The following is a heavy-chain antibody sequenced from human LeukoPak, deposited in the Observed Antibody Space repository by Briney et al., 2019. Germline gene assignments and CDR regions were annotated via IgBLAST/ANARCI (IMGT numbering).Heavy chain of an antibody. V-gene: IGHV4-39*07. Sequence: PSETLSLTCTVSGGSISSSSYYWGWIRQPPGKGLEWIGSIYYSGSTYYNPSLKSRVTISVDTSKNQFSLKLSSVTAADTAVYYCASVPKYILLSGSYSISFDYWGQGTLVTVSS. J-gene: IGHJ4*02. CDR3: ASVPKYILLSGSYSISFDY. D-gene: IGHD1-26*01. CDR1: GGSISSSSYY. CDR2: IYYSGST.